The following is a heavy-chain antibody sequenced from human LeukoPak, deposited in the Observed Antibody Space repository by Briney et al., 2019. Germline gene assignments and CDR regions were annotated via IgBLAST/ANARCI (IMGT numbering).Heavy chain of an antibody. CDR1: GGSISSSSYY. CDR2: IYYSGST. Sequence: PSETLSLTCTVSGGSISSSSYYWGWIRQPPGKGLERIGSIYYSGSTYYNPSLKSRVTISVDTSKNQFSLKLSSVTAADTAVYYCARDRDIVFSNWFDPWGQGTLVTVSS. V-gene: IGHV4-39*07. CDR3: ARDRDIVFSNWFDP. D-gene: IGHD5-12*01. J-gene: IGHJ5*02.